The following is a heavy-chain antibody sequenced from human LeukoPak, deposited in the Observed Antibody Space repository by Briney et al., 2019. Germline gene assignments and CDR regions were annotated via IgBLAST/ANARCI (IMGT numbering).Heavy chain of an antibody. CDR2: IYHSGST. Sequence: SETLSLTCAVSGYSISSGYYWGWIRQPPGKGLEWIGSIYHSGSTYHNPSLKSRVTISVDTSKNQFSLKLSSVTAADTAVYYCARGLWFGELFWFDPWGQGTLVTVSS. CDR3: ARGLWFGELFWFDP. D-gene: IGHD3-10*01. V-gene: IGHV4-38-2*01. J-gene: IGHJ5*02. CDR1: GYSISSGYY.